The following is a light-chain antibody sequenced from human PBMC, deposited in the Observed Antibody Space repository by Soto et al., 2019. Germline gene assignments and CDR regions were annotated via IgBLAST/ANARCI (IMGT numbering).Light chain of an antibody. CDR1: SSNIGAGYD. V-gene: IGLV1-40*01. Sequence: QSVLTQPPSVSGAPGQRVTISCIGTSSNIGAGYDVHWYQHLPGTAPRLLIYGNNNRPSGVPDRFSGSKSGTSASLAITGLQAEDGADYYCQSYDSSLRVLFGEGTQLTVL. CDR2: GNN. J-gene: IGLJ2*01. CDR3: QSYDSSLRVL.